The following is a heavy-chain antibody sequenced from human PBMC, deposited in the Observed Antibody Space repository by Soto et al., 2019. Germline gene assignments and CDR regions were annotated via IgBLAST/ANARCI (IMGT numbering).Heavy chain of an antibody. CDR1: GDSFSQYT. Sequence: QVQLVQSGAEVKKPGSSVRVSCKTSGDSFSQYTVNWVRQAPRQGLEWMGGFIPRFGTTNFAPTLQGRVTITADQSMNTVYMELSSLRSEDTALSYCARGRGLYNSGRSQLASWCQVTLVTVSS. D-gene: IGHD1-1*01. CDR3: ARGRGLYNSGRSQLAS. CDR2: FIPRFGTT. V-gene: IGHV1-69*01. J-gene: IGHJ4*02.